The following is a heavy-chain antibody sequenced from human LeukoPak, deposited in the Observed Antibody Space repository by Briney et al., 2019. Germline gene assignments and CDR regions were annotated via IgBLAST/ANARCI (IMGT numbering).Heavy chain of an antibody. CDR2: ISYNGHNK. Sequence: GGSLRLSCAASGFTFSSYGMHWVRQAPGKGLEWVAVISYNGHNKYSADSVKGRFTISRDNSKNTLYLQMNSLRAEDTAIYYCAKDPGMAVYSYGYDAFDIWGQGTTVTVSS. D-gene: IGHD5-18*01. CDR1: GFTFSSYG. J-gene: IGHJ3*02. V-gene: IGHV3-30*18. CDR3: AKDPGMAVYSYGYDAFDI.